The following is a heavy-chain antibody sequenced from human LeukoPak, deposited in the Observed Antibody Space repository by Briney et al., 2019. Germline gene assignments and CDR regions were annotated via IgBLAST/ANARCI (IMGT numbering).Heavy chain of an antibody. CDR1: GYTFTSYG. V-gene: IGHV1-18*01. D-gene: IGHD3-16*01. Sequence: GASVKVSCKASGYTFTSYGISWVRQAPGQGLEWMGWISAYNGNTNYAQKLQGRVTMTTDTSTSTAYMELRSLRSDDTAVYYCARGEGAIKRGGCIDYWGQGTLVTVSS. CDR2: ISAYNGNT. CDR3: ARGEGAIKRGGCIDY. J-gene: IGHJ4*02.